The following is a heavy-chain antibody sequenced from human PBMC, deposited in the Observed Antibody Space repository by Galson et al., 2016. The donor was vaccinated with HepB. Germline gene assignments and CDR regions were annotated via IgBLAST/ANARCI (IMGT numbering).Heavy chain of an antibody. J-gene: IGHJ3*01. CDR3: ARDNCRTINCYPDVFDV. Sequence: SLRLSCAASGFDFSSHSMNWVRQAPGKGLEWLSYIGSTSTKIHYADSVKGRFTISRDNAKQSLYLQMDSLREDDTAVYYCARDNCRTINCYPDVFDVWGQGTPVTVSS. CDR2: IGSTSTKI. D-gene: IGHD1-1*01. V-gene: IGHV3-48*02. CDR1: GFDFSSHS.